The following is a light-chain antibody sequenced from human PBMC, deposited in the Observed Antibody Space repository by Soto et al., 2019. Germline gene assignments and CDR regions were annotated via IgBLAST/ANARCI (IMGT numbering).Light chain of an antibody. CDR1: QSISNS. CDR3: QQSFSSPLT. V-gene: IGKV1-39*01. CDR2: AAS. J-gene: IGKJ3*01. Sequence: DLQMTQSPSSLSASVGDRVTITCRASQSISNSLNWYQQKPGKAPKLLIYAASSLQRGVPSRFSGSGSGTDFTLTISSLQPEDYATYYCQQSFSSPLTFGPGTTVDI.